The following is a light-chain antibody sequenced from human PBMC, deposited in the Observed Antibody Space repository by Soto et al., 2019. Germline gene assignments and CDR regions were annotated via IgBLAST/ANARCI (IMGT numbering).Light chain of an antibody. Sequence: DIQMTQSPSSLSASAGDKVTITCRASQGIRNNLAWYQQKPGKVPTLLIYAASTLQSGVPSRFSGSGSGTDFTLTISSLQPEDVPTYYCQKYYSVPFTFGPGTKVEIK. V-gene: IGKV1-27*01. J-gene: IGKJ3*01. CDR1: QGIRNN. CDR2: AAS. CDR3: QKYYSVPFT.